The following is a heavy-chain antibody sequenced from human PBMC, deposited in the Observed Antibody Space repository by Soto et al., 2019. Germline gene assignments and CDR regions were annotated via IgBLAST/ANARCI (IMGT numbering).Heavy chain of an antibody. Sequence: EVQLLESGGGLVQPGGSLRLSCAASGFTFSSYAMSWVRQAPGKGLEWVSAISGSGGSTYYADSVKGRFTISRDNSKKSLYLQMNRMRAEDTAVYYCAKDWGPNNCEDSISFYYYYMDVWGKGAKVTVSS. CDR1: GFTFSSYA. CDR2: ISGSGGST. J-gene: IGHJ6*03. CDR3: AKDWGPNNCEDSISFYYYYMDV. D-gene: IGHD1-20*01. V-gene: IGHV3-23*01.